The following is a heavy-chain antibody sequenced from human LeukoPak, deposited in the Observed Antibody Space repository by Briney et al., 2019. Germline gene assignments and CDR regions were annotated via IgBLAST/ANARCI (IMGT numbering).Heavy chain of an antibody. D-gene: IGHD4-17*01. CDR2: IYWDDDK. J-gene: IGHJ4*02. CDR1: GFSLSTSGVD. V-gene: IGHV2-5*02. Sequence: ESGPTLVKPTQTLTLTCTFSGFSLSTSGVDVGWIRQPPGKALEWLALIYWDDDKRYSPSLKSRLTITKDTSKNQVVLTMTNMDAVDTATYYCAHTAAYGDYVDYFDYWGQGTLVTVSS. CDR3: AHTAAYGDYVDYFDY.